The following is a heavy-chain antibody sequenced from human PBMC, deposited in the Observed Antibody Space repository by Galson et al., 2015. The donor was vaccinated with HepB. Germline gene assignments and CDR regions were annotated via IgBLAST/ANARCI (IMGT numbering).Heavy chain of an antibody. D-gene: IGHD6-13*01. J-gene: IGHJ3*02. V-gene: IGHV4-61*01. CDR2: ISYTGDT. CDR1: GGSVSSGNYY. Sequence: ETLSLTCTLSGGSVSSGNYYWSWIRQPPGKGLEWIGYISYTGDTKYNPSLKSRVTISGDTSKNQFSLKLSSVTAADTAVYYCATSSLATILAAAPPGAFDIWGQGTVVTVSS. CDR3: ATSSLATILAAAPPGAFDI.